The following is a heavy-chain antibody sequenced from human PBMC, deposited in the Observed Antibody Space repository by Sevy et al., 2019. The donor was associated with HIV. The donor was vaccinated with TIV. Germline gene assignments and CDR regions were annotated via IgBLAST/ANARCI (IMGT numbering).Heavy chain of an antibody. V-gene: IGHV1-2*02. CDR1: GYTFTGYY. CDR2: INPNSGGI. Sequence: ASVKVSCKASGYTFTGYYMRWVRQAPGQGLEWMGWINPNSGGINYAQKFQGRVTMTRDTSISTAYMELSRLRSDDTAVYYCARARGAYSSSWYRYWGQGTLVTVSS. CDR3: ARARGAYSSSWYRY. D-gene: IGHD6-13*01. J-gene: IGHJ4*02.